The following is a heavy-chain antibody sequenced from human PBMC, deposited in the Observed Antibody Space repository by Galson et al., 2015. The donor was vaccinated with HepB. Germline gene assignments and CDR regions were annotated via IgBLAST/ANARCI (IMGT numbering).Heavy chain of an antibody. CDR3: AREETLTGTYYSSAFDI. D-gene: IGHD1-26*01. CDR1: GFTFSDYA. J-gene: IGHJ3*02. V-gene: IGHV3-30*04. CDR2: ILNKGRISNDGSNE. Sequence: SLRLSCAASGFTFSDYAIDWVRQAPGKGLEWVAVILNKGRISNDGSNEYYADSVQGQFTISGDDSKNTLYLQLNSLKPEDTGVYYCAREETLTGTYYSSAFDIWGQGTMVTVSS.